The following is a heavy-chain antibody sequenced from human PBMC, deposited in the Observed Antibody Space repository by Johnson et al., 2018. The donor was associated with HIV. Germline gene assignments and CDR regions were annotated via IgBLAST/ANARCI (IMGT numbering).Heavy chain of an antibody. CDR3: ARSKDCSVSSCPDGFDI. V-gene: IGHV3-11*04. CDR1: GFTFSDYY. CDR2: ISSSGSTI. Sequence: QVHLVESGGGLVKPGGSLRLSCAASGFTFSDYYMSWIRQVPGKGLEWVSYISSSGSTIYYADSVKGRFTISRDNAKNSLFLQMNSLRAEDTAVYYCARSKDCSVSSCPDGFDIWGQGTMVIVSS. J-gene: IGHJ3*02. D-gene: IGHD2-15*01.